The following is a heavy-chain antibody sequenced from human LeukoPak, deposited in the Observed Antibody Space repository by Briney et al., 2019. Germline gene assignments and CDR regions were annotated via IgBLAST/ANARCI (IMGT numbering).Heavy chain of an antibody. CDR1: GFTFSSYW. J-gene: IGHJ4*02. D-gene: IGHD2/OR15-2a*01. CDR2: INSDGSWT. V-gene: IGHV3-74*01. Sequence: PGGSLRLSCAASGFTFSSYWMLWVRHTPGQGLVWVSHINSDGSWTSYADSVKGRFTISKDDAKNTVYLQINSLRAEDTAVYYCVSFYETYWGRGTLVTVSS. CDR3: VSFYETY.